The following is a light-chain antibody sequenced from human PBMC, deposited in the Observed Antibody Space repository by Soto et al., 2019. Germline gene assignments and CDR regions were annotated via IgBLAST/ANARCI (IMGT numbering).Light chain of an antibody. Sequence: DIQMTQSPSSLSASVGDRVTITCRASQSISSYLNWYQQKPGKAPKLLIYAASSLQSGVPSRFSGSGSGTDFTLTINSLQPEDFATYYCQQSYSTLLLTFGGGTKVEIK. CDR1: QSISSY. CDR2: AAS. V-gene: IGKV1-39*01. CDR3: QQSYSTLLLT. J-gene: IGKJ4*01.